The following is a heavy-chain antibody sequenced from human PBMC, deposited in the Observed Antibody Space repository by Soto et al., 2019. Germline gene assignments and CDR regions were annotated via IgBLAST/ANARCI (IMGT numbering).Heavy chain of an antibody. CDR2: INHSGST. V-gene: IGHV4-34*01. CDR3: ASTEGVYYYGMDA. J-gene: IGHJ6*02. D-gene: IGHD3-16*01. CDR1: GGSFSGYY. Sequence: SETLSLTCAVYGGSFSGYYWSWIRQPPGKGLEWIGEINHSGSTNYNPSLKSRVTISVDTSKNQFSLKLSSVTAADTAVYYCASTEGVYYYGMDAWGQGTTVTVSS.